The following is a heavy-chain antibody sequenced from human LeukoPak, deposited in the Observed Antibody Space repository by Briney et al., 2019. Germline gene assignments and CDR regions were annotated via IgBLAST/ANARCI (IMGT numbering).Heavy chain of an antibody. Sequence: SVKVSCKASGGTFSSYAISWVRQAPGQGLEWMGGIIPIFGTANYAQKLQGRVTITADESTSTAYMELSSLRSEDTAVYYCASCSGGSCYPYGVNFYYYYGMDVWGQGTTVTVSS. J-gene: IGHJ6*02. CDR3: ASCSGGSCYPYGVNFYYYYGMDV. V-gene: IGHV1-69*13. CDR1: GGTFSSYA. D-gene: IGHD2-15*01. CDR2: IIPIFGTA.